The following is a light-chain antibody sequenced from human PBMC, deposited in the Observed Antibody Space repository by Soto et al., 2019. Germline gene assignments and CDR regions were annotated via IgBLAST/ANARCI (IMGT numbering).Light chain of an antibody. CDR2: GAS. V-gene: IGKV1-9*01. Sequence: DIQLTQSPSFLSASVGDRVTLTCRASQGINNYLAWYQQKPGKAPQLLIFGASNLQSGVPSRFSGSGIETEFSLTISGLQPEDCATYYCQQLHSYPRTFGPGTQVEIK. CDR3: QQLHSYPRT. CDR1: QGINNY. J-gene: IGKJ1*01.